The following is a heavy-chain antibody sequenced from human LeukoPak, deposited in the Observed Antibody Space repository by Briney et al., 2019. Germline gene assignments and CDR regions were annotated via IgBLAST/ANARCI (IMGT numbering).Heavy chain of an antibody. CDR3: ATPVGDYCDSSGYYREYFQH. Sequence: ASVKVSCKVSGYTLTELSMHWVRQAPGKGLEWMGGFDPEDGETIYAQKFQGRVTMTEDTSTDTAYMELSSLRSEDTAVYYCATPVGDYCDSSGYYREYFQHWGQGTLVTVSS. CDR2: FDPEDGET. D-gene: IGHD3-22*01. CDR1: GYTLTELS. J-gene: IGHJ1*01. V-gene: IGHV1-24*01.